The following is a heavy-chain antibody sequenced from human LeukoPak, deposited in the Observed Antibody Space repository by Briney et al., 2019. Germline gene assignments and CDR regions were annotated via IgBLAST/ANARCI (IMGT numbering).Heavy chain of an antibody. Sequence: SETLSLTCAVYGGSFSGYYWSWIRQPPGKGLEWIGEINHSGSTNYNPSLKSRVIMSVDTSKNQISLRLNSVTAADTAMYYCAKSGGYGLIDYWGQGTLVTVSS. D-gene: IGHD1-26*01. J-gene: IGHJ4*02. CDR2: INHSGST. V-gene: IGHV4-34*01. CDR3: AKSGGYGLIDY. CDR1: GGSFSGYY.